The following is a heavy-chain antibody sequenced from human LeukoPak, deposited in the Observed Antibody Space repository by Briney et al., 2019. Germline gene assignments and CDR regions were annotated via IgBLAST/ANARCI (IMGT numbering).Heavy chain of an antibody. CDR1: GGTFSSYA. CDR2: IIPILGIA. V-gene: IGHV1-69*04. Sequence: SVKVSCKASGGTFSSYAISWVRQAPGQGLEWMGRIIPILGIANYAQKFQGRVTITADKSTSTAYMELSSLRSEDTAVYYCARGGVVSLSNDPWGQGTLVTVSS. CDR3: ARGGVVSLSNDP. J-gene: IGHJ5*02. D-gene: IGHD3-3*01.